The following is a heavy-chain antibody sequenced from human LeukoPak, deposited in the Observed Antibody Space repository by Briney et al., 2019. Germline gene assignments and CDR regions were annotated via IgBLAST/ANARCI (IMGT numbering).Heavy chain of an antibody. CDR3: ARARGIAAAGTLYNWFDP. J-gene: IGHJ5*02. CDR2: ISAHKGNT. V-gene: IGHV1-18*01. Sequence: ASVKVSCKTSGYIFTNYGFSWVRQAPGQGLEWMGWISAHKGNTNYAQKFQGRFTMTTDTSTSTAYMELRGLRSDDTAVYYCARARGIAAAGTLYNWFDPWGQGTLVTVSS. D-gene: IGHD6-13*01. CDR1: GYIFTNYG.